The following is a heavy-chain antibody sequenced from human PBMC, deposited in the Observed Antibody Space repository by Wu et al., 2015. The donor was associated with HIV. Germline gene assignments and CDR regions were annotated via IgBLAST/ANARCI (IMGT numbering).Heavy chain of an antibody. Sequence: QVQLVQSGAEVKKPGASVKVSCKASGYTFTGYYMHWVRQAPGQGLEWMGWINPNSGGTNYAQKFQGRVTMTRDTSISTAYMELSRLRSDDTAVYYCARCRRIAAALCYNWFDPWGQGTLVTVSS. D-gene: IGHD6-13*01. CDR1: GYTFTGYY. J-gene: IGHJ5*02. CDR2: INPNSGGT. V-gene: IGHV1-2*02. CDR3: ARCRRIAAALCYNWFDP.